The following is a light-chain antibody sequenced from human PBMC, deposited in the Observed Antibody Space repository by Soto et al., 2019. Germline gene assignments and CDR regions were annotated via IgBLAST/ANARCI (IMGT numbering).Light chain of an antibody. J-gene: IGKJ2*01. CDR1: HSISSDT. CDR3: QRNA. CDR2: ATS. V-gene: IGKV3-20*01. Sequence: EIVLTQSPGTLSLSPGERATLSCRASHSISSDTLAWYQQKPGQPPRLLIYATSSRATGIPDRFSGSGSGTDFTLTISRXEPEDFAVYYCQRNAFGQGTKLEI.